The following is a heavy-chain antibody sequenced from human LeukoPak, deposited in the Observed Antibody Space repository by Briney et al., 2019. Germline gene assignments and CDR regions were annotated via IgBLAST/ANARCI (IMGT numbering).Heavy chain of an antibody. CDR1: GYTFTNYT. Sequence: ASVKVSYKASGYTFTNYTINWVRLAPGQGLEWMGWIDTNTGNPTYAQGFAGRFVFSLDTSVTTTYLQISSLRAEDTAVYYCRRGRDTIGFFVYGGQGTLVTVSS. J-gene: IGHJ4*02. CDR2: IDTNTGNP. V-gene: IGHV7-4-1*02. CDR3: RRGRDTIGFFVY. D-gene: IGHD3-22*01.